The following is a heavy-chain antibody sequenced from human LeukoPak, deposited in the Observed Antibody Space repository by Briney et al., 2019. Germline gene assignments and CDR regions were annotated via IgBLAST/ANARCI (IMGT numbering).Heavy chain of an antibody. D-gene: IGHD6-19*01. J-gene: IGHJ4*02. CDR1: GFTFSSFW. V-gene: IGHV3-23*01. CDR3: AKDARRTSGWYFFDY. CDR2: ISDSGSIT. Sequence: PGGSLRLSCAASGFTFSSFWMTWVRQAPGKGLEWVSVISDSGSITYYADSVKGRFTIFRDNSKNTLFLQMNSLRAVDTAVYYCAKDARRTSGWYFFDYWGQGTLVTVSS.